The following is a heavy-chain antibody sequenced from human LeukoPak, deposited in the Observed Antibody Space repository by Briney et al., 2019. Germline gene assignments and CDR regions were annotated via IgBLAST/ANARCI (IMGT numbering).Heavy chain of an antibody. V-gene: IGHV4-30-4*01. CDR2: INYSGTT. J-gene: IGHJ4*02. Sequence: PSQTLSLTCTVSGGSISSGDYYWSWVRQPPGKGLEWIGYINYSGTTYFNPSLKSRLTISLNTSKNHFSLRLSSVTAADTAVYYCAKILQRALDYWGQGTLVTVSS. CDR3: AKILQRALDY. CDR1: GGSISSGDYY.